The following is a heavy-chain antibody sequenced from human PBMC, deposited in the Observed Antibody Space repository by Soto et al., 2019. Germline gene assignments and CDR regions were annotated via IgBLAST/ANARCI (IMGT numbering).Heavy chain of an antibody. Sequence: QVQLVQSGAEVQKPGSSVKVSCKASGGTFSSYAISWVRQAPGQGLEWMGGIIPIFGTANYAQKFQGRVTITADESTSTAYMELSSLRSEDTAVYYCASAGYYGSGSYSVTNWFDPWGQGTLVTVSS. CDR3: ASAGYYGSGSYSVTNWFDP. D-gene: IGHD3-10*01. V-gene: IGHV1-69*01. CDR1: GGTFSSYA. J-gene: IGHJ5*02. CDR2: IIPIFGTA.